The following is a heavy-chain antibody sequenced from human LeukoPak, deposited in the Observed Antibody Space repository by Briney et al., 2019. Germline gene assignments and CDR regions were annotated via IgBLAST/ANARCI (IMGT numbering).Heavy chain of an antibody. J-gene: IGHJ2*01. CDR1: GYSVSNHYY. V-gene: IGHV4-38-2*01. D-gene: IGHD5-18*01. CDR3: ASVDTSMARYFNL. CDR2: YYHTGHA. Sequence: PSETLSLTCAVSGYSVSNHYYWGWIRPPPGKGLVWIGSYYHTGHAYYSPSLQSRVSISIDTSKNQFSLELTSVTAADTAVYYCASVDTSMARYFNLWGRGTLVTVSS.